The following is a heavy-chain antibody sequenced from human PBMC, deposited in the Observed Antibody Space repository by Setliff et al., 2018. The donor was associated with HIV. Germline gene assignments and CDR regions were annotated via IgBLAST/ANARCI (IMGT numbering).Heavy chain of an antibody. CDR2: MLYDGSDR. Sequence: PGGSLRLSCVASGFSFSNYGMHWVRQAPGKGLEWVAVMLYDGSDRYYADSVKGRFTLSRDNAKSSLYLQMNSLRAEDTAVYYCARVFWYGLPQIYYYMDVWGKGTTVTVSS. CDR3: ARVFWYGLPQIYYYMDV. D-gene: IGHD2-8*02. V-gene: IGHV3-30*03. J-gene: IGHJ6*03. CDR1: GFSFSNYG.